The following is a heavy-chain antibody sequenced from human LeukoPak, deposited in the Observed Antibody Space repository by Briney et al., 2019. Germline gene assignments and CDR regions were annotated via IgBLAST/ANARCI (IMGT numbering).Heavy chain of an antibody. V-gene: IGHV3-53*01. Sequence: GGSLRLSCAASGFTVSSNSMNWVRQAPGKGLEWVSIIYSDGSTYYADSVKGRFTISRDNSKNTLYLQMISLRAEDTAVYYCARDPTGGRDGYGLWGQGTLVTVSS. CDR3: ARDPTGGRDGYGL. CDR1: GFTVSSNS. CDR2: IYSDGST. D-gene: IGHD5-24*01. J-gene: IGHJ4*02.